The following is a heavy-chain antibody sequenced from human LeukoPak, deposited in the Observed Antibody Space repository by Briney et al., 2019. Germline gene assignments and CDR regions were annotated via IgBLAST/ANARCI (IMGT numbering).Heavy chain of an antibody. V-gene: IGHV1-69*05. J-gene: IGHJ2*01. CDR2: IIPIFGTA. CDR1: GGTFSSYA. D-gene: IGHD6-13*01. CDR3: ARSSSSDLYFDL. Sequence: SVKVSCKASGGTFSSYAISWVRQAPGQGLEWMGGIIPIFGTANYAQKFQGRVTITTDESTSTAYMELSSLRSEDTAVYYCARSSSSDLYFDLWGRGTLVTVSS.